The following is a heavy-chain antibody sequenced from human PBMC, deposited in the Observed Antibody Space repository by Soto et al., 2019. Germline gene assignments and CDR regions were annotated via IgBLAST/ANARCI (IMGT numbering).Heavy chain of an antibody. CDR2: IYSAGNT. J-gene: IGHJ6*02. Sequence: PGGSLRLSCAASGCTVSSNYMSWVRQAPGKGLEWISIIYSAGNTYYADSVKGRFTISRDNSKNTLYLQMNSLGAEDTAVYYCARDFVVGGPTINYYYGMDVWGQGTTVTVSS. V-gene: IGHV3-66*01. CDR1: GCTVSSNY. CDR3: ARDFVVGGPTINYYYGMDV. D-gene: IGHD1-26*01.